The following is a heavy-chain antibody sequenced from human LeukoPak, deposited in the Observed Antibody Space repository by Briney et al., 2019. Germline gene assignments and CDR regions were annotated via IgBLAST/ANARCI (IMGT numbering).Heavy chain of an antibody. CDR3: AKGLTDPYGSGSYGG. Sequence: PGGSLRLSCAASGFTFSSYWMHWVRQAPGKGLVWVSRINSDGSSTSYADSVKGRFTISRDNSKNTLYLQMNSLRAEDTAVYYCAKGLTDPYGSGSYGGWGQGTLVTVSS. D-gene: IGHD3-10*01. V-gene: IGHV3-74*01. CDR1: GFTFSSYW. J-gene: IGHJ4*02. CDR2: INSDGSST.